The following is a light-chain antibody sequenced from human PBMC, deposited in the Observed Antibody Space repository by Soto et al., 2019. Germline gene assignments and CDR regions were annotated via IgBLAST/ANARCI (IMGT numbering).Light chain of an antibody. J-gene: IGKJ1*01. Sequence: DIHMTQSPSTRSASVLDIVTITCRASQSISSWLAWYQQKPGKAPKLLIYKASSLESGVPSRFSGSGSGTEFTLTISSLQPDDFATYYCHSKTFGQGTKVDIK. CDR1: QSISSW. V-gene: IGKV1-5*03. CDR3: HSKT. CDR2: KAS.